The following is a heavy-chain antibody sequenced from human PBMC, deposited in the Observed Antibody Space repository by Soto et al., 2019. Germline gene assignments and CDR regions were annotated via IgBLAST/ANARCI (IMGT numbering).Heavy chain of an antibody. CDR1: VFTFSSYA. V-gene: IGHV3-30-3*01. CDR2: ISYDGSNK. CDR3: ARALALYYYYGMDV. Sequence: WWSLRLSCSASVFTFSSYAMHWCRQAPGKGLEWVAVISYDGSNKYYADSVKGRFTISRDNSKNTLYLQMNSLRAEDTAVYYCARALALYYYYGMDVWGQGTTVTVSS. J-gene: IGHJ6*02.